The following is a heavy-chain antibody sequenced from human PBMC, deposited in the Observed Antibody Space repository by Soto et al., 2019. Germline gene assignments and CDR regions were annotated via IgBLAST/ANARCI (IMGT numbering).Heavy chain of an antibody. CDR1: GYTFTNFD. Sequence: ASVKVSCKASGYTFTNFDVNWVRQAPGQGLEWMGRMDPNTGNTNYAQKLQGRVTMTTDTSTSTAYMELRSLRSDDTAVYYCARGTYYYDSSGYLFDYWGQGTLVTVSS. D-gene: IGHD3-22*01. V-gene: IGHV1-18*01. CDR3: ARGTYYYDSSGYLFDY. J-gene: IGHJ4*02. CDR2: MDPNTGNT.